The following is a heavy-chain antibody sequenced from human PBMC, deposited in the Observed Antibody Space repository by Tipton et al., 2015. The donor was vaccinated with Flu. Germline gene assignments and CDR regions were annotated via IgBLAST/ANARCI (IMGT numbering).Heavy chain of an antibody. J-gene: IGHJ6*02. D-gene: IGHD6-13*01. CDR2: IRYDGSNK. V-gene: IGHV3-30*02. CDR1: GFTFSSYG. Sequence: SGFTFSSYGMHWVRQAPGKGLEWVAFIRYDGSNKYYADSVKGRFTISRDNSKNTLYLQMNSLRAEDTAVYCCAKELISGSSWLGYYYYYGMDGWGQGTTVNVSS. CDR3: AKELISGSSWLGYYYYYGMDG.